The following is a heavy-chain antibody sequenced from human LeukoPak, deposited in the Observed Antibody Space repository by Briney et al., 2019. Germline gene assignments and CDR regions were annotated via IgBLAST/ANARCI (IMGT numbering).Heavy chain of an antibody. CDR1: GFTFEDYG. CDR3: ARPGPYYFGSGSEINFYYYGMDV. CDR2: INWNGGRT. Sequence: GGSLRLSCAASGFTFEDYGMSWVRQAPGKGLEWVSGINWNGGRTGYADSVKGRFTISRDNAKNSLFLQMNNLRTEDTALYYCARPGPYYFGSGSEINFYYYGMDVWGQGATVADSS. J-gene: IGHJ6*02. V-gene: IGHV3-20*04. D-gene: IGHD3-10*01.